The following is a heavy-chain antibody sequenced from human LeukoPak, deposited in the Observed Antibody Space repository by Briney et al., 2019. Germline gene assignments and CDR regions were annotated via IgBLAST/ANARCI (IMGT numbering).Heavy chain of an antibody. D-gene: IGHD2-2*01. CDR2: IYYSGST. Sequence: SETLSLTCTVSGGSISSSSYYWGWLRQPPGKGLEWIGSIYYSGSTYYNPSLKSRVTISVDTSKNQSSLKLSSVTAADTAVYYCAGLRIVVVPAAMDDYWGQGTLVTVSS. CDR1: GGSISSSSYY. V-gene: IGHV4-39*01. CDR3: AGLRIVVVPAAMDDY. J-gene: IGHJ4*02.